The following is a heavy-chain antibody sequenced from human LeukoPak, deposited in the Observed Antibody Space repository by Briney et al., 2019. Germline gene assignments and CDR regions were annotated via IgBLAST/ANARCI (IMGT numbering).Heavy chain of an antibody. CDR1: GFTFSSYG. J-gene: IGHJ4*02. Sequence: GGSLRLSCAASGFTFSSYGMHWVRQAPGKGLEWVAFIRYDGSNKYYADSVKGRFTISRDNSKNTLHLQMNSLRVEDTAVYYCAKEQDETPWGGYWGQGPLVTVSS. D-gene: IGHD3-10*01. CDR2: IRYDGSNK. CDR3: AKEQDETPWGGY. V-gene: IGHV3-30*02.